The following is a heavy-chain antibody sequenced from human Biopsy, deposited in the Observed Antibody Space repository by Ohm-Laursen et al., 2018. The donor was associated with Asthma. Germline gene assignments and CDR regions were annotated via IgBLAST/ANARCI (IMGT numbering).Heavy chain of an antibody. CDR2: IHHSGTS. CDR3: ARRWRSYDSSNYYLDQ. V-gene: IGHV4-31*03. D-gene: IGHD3-22*01. Sequence: TLSLTCTVSGDSITSGGCCWNWIRQHPGKGLEWIGYIHHSGTSYFNPSLKSRVSFSRDTSKNQFPLRLSSVTAADTAVYFCARRWRSYDSSNYYLDQWGQGTLVTVSS. CDR1: GDSITSGGCC. J-gene: IGHJ4*02.